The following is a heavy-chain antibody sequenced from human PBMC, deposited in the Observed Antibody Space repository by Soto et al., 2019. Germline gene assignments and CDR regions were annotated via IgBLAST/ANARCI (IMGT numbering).Heavy chain of an antibody. J-gene: IGHJ4*02. CDR2: ISSSSSYI. Sequence: PGGSLRLSCAASGFTFSSYSMNWVRQAPGKGLEWVSSISSSSSYIYYADSVKGRFTISRDNAKNSLYLQMNSLRAEDTAVYYCARERRSSGYFEYHPLDCWGQGTLVTVSS. V-gene: IGHV3-21*01. CDR1: GFTFSSYS. D-gene: IGHD3-22*01. CDR3: ARERRSSGYFEYHPLDC.